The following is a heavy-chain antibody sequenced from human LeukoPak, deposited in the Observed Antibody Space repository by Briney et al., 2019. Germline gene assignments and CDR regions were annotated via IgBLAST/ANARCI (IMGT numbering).Heavy chain of an antibody. Sequence: PGGSLRLSCAASGFTFSSYAMHWVRQAPGKGLEWVAVISYDGSNKYYADSAKGRFTISRDNSKNTLYLQMNSLRAEDTAVYYCARDGSGSYLGAFDIWGQGTMVTVSS. V-gene: IGHV3-30*01. CDR1: GFTFSSYA. CDR2: ISYDGSNK. CDR3: ARDGSGSYLGAFDI. D-gene: IGHD1-26*01. J-gene: IGHJ3*02.